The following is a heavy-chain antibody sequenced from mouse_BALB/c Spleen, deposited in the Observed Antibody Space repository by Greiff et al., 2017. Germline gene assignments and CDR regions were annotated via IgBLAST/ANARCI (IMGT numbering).Heavy chain of an antibody. CDR1: GYTFTSYW. CDR3: AREWDADY. V-gene: IGHV1-87*01. J-gene: IGHJ2*01. CDR2: IYPGDGDT. D-gene: IGHD4-1*01. Sequence: QVQLQQSGAELARPGASVKLSCKASGYTFTSYWMQWVKQRPGQGLEWIGAIYPGDGDTRYTQKFKGKATLTADKSSSTAYMQLSSLASEDSAVYYCAREWDADYWGQGTTLTVSS.